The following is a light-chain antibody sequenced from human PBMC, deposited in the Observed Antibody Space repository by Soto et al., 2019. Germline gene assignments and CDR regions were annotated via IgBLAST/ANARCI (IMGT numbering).Light chain of an antibody. CDR3: QSYDSSLSATV. Sequence: QLVLTQPPSVSGAPGQRVTISCTGGSSNIGAGYDVHWYMQLPGTAPKLLIYSNNNRPLGVPDRFSGSKSGTSASLAITGRQAEDEADYYCQSYDSSLSATVFGGGTQLT. CDR1: SSNIGAGYD. J-gene: IGLJ7*01. V-gene: IGLV1-40*01. CDR2: SNN.